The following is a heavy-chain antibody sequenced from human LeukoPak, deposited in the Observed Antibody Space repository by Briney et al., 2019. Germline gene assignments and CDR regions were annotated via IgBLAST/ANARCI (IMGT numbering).Heavy chain of an antibody. J-gene: IGHJ4*02. V-gene: IGHV4-4*02. CDR1: GASISDTHW. CDR3: ARDPHTSNQPDY. Sequence: SETLSLTCAVSGASISDTHWWSWVRQPPGKGLEWIGEIYKSGSPNYNPSLRSRVAISEDKFKNQFLLELTSVTAADTAVYYCARDPHTSNQPDYWGQGTLVTVSS. CDR2: IYKSGSP. D-gene: IGHD2-2*01.